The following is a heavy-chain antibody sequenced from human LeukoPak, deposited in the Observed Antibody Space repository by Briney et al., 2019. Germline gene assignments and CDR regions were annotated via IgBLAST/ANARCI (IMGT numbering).Heavy chain of an antibody. D-gene: IGHD4-23*01. V-gene: IGHV3-23*01. CDR1: GFTFSSYA. CDR2: ISGSGGST. J-gene: IGHJ4*02. CDR3: AKDLVVTTTYYFDY. Sequence: GGSLRLSCAASGFTFSSYAMSWVRQAPGKGLEWVSAISGSGGSTYYADSVKGRFTIPRDNSKNTLYLQMNSLRAEDTAVYYCAKDLVVTTTYYFDYWGQGTLVTVSS.